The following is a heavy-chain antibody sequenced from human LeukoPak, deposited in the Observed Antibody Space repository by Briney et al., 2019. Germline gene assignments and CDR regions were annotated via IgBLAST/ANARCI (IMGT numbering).Heavy chain of an antibody. D-gene: IGHD3-22*01. Sequence: ASVKVSCKISGYSLTELAIHWVRLAPGKGLEWMGGSDPEDVKTSFAEKFQGRVTFTEDTSTDTAFMELSRLRSDDTAVYYCATFQAYANSGHLRPYFDYWGQGTLVTVSS. CDR3: ATFQAYANSGHLRPYFDY. CDR1: GYSLTELA. V-gene: IGHV1-24*01. CDR2: SDPEDVKT. J-gene: IGHJ4*02.